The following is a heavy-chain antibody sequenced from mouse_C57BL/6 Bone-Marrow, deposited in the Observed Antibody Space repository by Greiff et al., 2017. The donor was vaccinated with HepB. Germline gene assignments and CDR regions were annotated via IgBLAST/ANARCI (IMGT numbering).Heavy chain of an antibody. V-gene: IGHV1-81*01. CDR1: GYTFTSYG. CDR3: ARDYYGSSYVGFDV. CDR2: IYPRSGNT. D-gene: IGHD1-1*01. J-gene: IGHJ1*03. Sequence: QVQLKESGAELARPGASVKLSCKASGYTFTSYGISWVKQRTGQGLEWIGEIYPRSGNTYYNEKFKGKATLTADKSSSTAYMELRSLTSEDSAVYFCARDYYGSSYVGFDVWGTGTTVTVSS.